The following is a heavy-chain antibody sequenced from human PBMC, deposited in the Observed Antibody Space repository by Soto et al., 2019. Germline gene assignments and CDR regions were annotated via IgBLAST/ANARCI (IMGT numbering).Heavy chain of an antibody. D-gene: IGHD5-18*01. V-gene: IGHV3-30*18. CDR3: AKDVLRGYSYGRKDY. Sequence: PGGSLRLSCAASGFTFSSYGMHWVRQAPGKGLEWVAVISYDGSNKYYADSVKGRFTISRDNSKNTLYLQMNSLRAEDTAVYYCAKDVLRGYSYGRKDYWGQGTLVTVSS. CDR1: GFTFSSYG. CDR2: ISYDGSNK. J-gene: IGHJ4*02.